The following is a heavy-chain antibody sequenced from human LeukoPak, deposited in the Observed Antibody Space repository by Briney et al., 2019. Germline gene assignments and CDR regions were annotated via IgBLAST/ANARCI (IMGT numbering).Heavy chain of an antibody. CDR2: INHSGST. CDR3: ARCRSGVGATGYFDY. CDR1: GGSFSGYY. Sequence: SETLSLTCAVYGGSFSGYYWSWIRQPPGKGLEWIGEINHSGSTNYNPSLKSRVTISVDTSKNQFSLKLSSVTAADTAAYYCARCRSGVGATGYFDYWGQGTLVTVSS. J-gene: IGHJ4*02. D-gene: IGHD1-26*01. V-gene: IGHV4-34*01.